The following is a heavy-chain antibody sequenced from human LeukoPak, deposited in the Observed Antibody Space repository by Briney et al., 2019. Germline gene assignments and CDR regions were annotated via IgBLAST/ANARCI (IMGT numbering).Heavy chain of an antibody. CDR3: ARVSRGYSYGTFDY. CDR2: IIHSGST. CDR1: GVSFSGYY. Sequence: SETVSLTCAVYGVSFSGYYWRWNRQPPGEGREWVAEIIHSGSTNYSPSLKSRVTISVATSKHKSSLKLSSVTAADTAVYYCARVSRGYSYGTFDYWGQGTLVTVPS. V-gene: IGHV4-34*12. J-gene: IGHJ4*02. D-gene: IGHD5-18*01.